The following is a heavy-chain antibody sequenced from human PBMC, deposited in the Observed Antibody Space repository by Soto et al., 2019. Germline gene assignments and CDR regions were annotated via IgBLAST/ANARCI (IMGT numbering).Heavy chain of an antibody. Sequence: EVQLLESGGGLVQPGGSQRISCAASGFDFSNYGMSWVRQAPGKGLEWVSAISGTAHASYYAASVKGRFTISRDNSKNTLYLHMNSLRVEDPAVYFCVKDAPQPFSDWGQGTLVTVSS. CDR1: GFDFSNYG. CDR3: VKDAPQPFSD. CDR2: ISGTAHAS. J-gene: IGHJ4*02. V-gene: IGHV3-23*01. D-gene: IGHD3-3*02.